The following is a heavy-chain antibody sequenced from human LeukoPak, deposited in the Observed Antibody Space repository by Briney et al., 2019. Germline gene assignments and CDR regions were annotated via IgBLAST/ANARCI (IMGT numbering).Heavy chain of an antibody. D-gene: IGHD5-18*01. V-gene: IGHV1-46*01. CDR3: ARGRELWFFDI. Sequence: ASVKVSCKASGYTFTSYYMHWVRQAPGQGLEWMGIISPSGGSTSYAQKFLGRVTITRDTSTSTVYMELSSLRSEDTAVYYCARGRELWFFDIWGQGTMVTVSS. CDR1: GYTFTSYY. CDR2: ISPSGGST. J-gene: IGHJ3*02.